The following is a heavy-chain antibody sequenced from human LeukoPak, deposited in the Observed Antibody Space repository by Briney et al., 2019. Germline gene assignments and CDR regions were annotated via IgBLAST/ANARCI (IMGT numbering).Heavy chain of an antibody. CDR1: GGTFSSYA. D-gene: IGHD1-26*01. CDR3: AREEWELPPGY. Sequence: SVKVSCKASGGTFSSYAISWVRQAPGQGLEWMGRIIPILGIANYAQKFQGRVTITADKSTSTAYMELSSLRSEDTAVYYCAREEWELPPGYWGQGTLVTVSS. V-gene: IGHV1-69*04. J-gene: IGHJ4*02. CDR2: IIPILGIA.